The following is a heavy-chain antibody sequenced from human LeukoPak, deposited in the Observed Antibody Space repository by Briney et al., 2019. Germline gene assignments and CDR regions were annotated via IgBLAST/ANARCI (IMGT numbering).Heavy chain of an antibody. Sequence: ASVTVSCKASGYTFTSYDINWVRQAPGQGLEWMGWMSPNSGNTGYAQKFQGRVTMTRNTSISTAYMELSSLRSEDTAVYYCARNYYGYYYYYYMDVWGKGTTVTVSS. CDR1: GYTFTSYD. CDR2: MSPNSGNT. CDR3: ARNYYGYYYYYYMDV. V-gene: IGHV1-8*01. D-gene: IGHD1-26*01. J-gene: IGHJ6*03.